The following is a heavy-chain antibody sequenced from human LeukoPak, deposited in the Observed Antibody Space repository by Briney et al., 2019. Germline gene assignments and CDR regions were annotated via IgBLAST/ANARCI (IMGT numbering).Heavy chain of an antibody. CDR1: GFTFSSYE. CDR2: ISSGSTI. V-gene: IGHV3-48*03. CDR3: ARDREWVGELSGYFDY. Sequence: GGSLRLSCAASGFTFSSYEMNWVRQAPGKGLEWVSYISSGSTIYDADSVKGRFTISRDNAKNSLYLQMNSLRAEDTAVYFCARDREWVGELSGYFDYWGQGTLVTVSS. J-gene: IGHJ4*02. D-gene: IGHD3-10*01.